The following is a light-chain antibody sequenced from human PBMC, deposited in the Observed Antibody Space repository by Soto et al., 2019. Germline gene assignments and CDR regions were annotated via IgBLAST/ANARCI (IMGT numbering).Light chain of an antibody. CDR1: QTVSSS. CDR3: QQHINWPLT. J-gene: IGKJ4*01. CDR2: EAS. V-gene: IGKV3-11*01. Sequence: EILLPQSPATLSLSPGERATLSCRASQTVSSSLAWYQQKPGQAPRLLIYEASNRATGIPARFSGSGSGADFTLTISSLEPEDFALYYCQQHINWPLTFGGGTKVDIK.